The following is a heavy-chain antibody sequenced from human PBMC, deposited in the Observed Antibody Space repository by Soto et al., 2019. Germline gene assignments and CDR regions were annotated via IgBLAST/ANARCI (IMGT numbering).Heavy chain of an antibody. CDR3: ARGVDRRDYDSTGYSFDY. CDR1: GFTVSDNY. CDR2: IYRGTT. J-gene: IGHJ4*02. D-gene: IGHD3-22*01. V-gene: IGHV3-66*01. Sequence: EVQLVESGGGLVQPGGSLRLSCAASGFTVSDNYMNWVRQAPGKGLEWVAVIYRGTTYYADSVKGRFTISRDTSKNTLYLQMSSLRPEDTAVYYRARGVDRRDYDSTGYSFDYWGQGNLVAVSS.